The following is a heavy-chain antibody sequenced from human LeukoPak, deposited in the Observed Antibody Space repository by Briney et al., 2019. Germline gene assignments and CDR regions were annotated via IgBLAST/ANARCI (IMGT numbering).Heavy chain of an antibody. CDR3: ARDIGGIGYSYSFGY. J-gene: IGHJ4*02. CDR2: IYYSGST. D-gene: IGHD5-18*01. Sequence: SETLSLTCTVSGGSISSSSYYWGWIRQPPGKGLEWIGSIYYSGSTYYNPSLKSRVTISVDTSKNQFSLKLSSVTAADTAVYYCARDIGGIGYSYSFGYWGQGTLVTVSS. V-gene: IGHV4-39*07. CDR1: GGSISSSSYY.